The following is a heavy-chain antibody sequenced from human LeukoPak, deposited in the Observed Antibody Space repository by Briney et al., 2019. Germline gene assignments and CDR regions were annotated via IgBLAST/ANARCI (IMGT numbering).Heavy chain of an antibody. CDR1: RYTFTNYN. Sequence: ASVKVSCTTSRYTFTNYNMHWVRQAPGQGLEWMGITNPSGGSIRYAQKFQGRVTMTRDMSTSTVHMELSSLRSEDTAVYYCARERGTLAVAGDAVDIWGQGTMVTVSS. J-gene: IGHJ3*02. V-gene: IGHV1-46*01. D-gene: IGHD6-19*01. CDR2: TNPSGGSI. CDR3: ARERGTLAVAGDAVDI.